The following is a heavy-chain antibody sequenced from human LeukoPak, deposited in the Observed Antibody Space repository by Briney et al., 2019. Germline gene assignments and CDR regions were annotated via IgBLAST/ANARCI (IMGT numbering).Heavy chain of an antibody. CDR1: GFTFSSYA. J-gene: IGHJ3*02. V-gene: IGHV3-23*01. CDR2: ISGSGGST. D-gene: IGHD6-19*01. Sequence: QPGGSLRLSCAASGFTFSSYAMSWVRRAPGKGLEWVSAISGSGGSTYYADSVKGRFTISRDNAKNSLYLQMNSLRADDTAVYYCARDYSSGWDDAFDIWGQGTMVTVSS. CDR3: ARDYSSGWDDAFDI.